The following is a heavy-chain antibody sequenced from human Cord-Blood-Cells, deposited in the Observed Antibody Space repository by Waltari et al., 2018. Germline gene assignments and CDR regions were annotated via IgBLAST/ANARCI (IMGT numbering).Heavy chain of an antibody. V-gene: IGHV4-34*01. CDR1: GGSFSGYY. J-gene: IGHJ3*02. Sequence: QVQLQQWGAGLLKPSETLSLTCAVYGGSFSGYYWSWIRQPPGKGLEWIGEINHSGSTNYNPSLMRRVTISVDTSKNQFSLKLSSVTAADTAVYYCASIDAFDIWGQGTMVTVSS. CDR3: ASIDAFDI. CDR2: INHSGST.